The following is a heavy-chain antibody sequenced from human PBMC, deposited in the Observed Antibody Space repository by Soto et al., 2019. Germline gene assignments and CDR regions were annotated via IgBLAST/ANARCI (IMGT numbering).Heavy chain of an antibody. Sequence: EIQLVESGGGLVKPGGSLRLSCAASGFTFSDYIMNWVRQAPGKGLEWLSSISRSSSNIFYADSVKGRFTISRDNAKNSLFLHMNSLRADDTAVYYCASAREYCSSTKCYVAFDIWGKGTMVTVSP. V-gene: IGHV3-21*06. CDR3: ASAREYCSSTKCYVAFDI. J-gene: IGHJ3*02. D-gene: IGHD2-2*01. CDR2: ISRSSSNI. CDR1: GFTFSDYI.